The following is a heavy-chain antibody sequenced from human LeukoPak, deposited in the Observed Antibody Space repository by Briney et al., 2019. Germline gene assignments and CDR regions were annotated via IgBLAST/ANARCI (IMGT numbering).Heavy chain of an antibody. CDR3: ARGGMIAVAGTSPYYMDV. Sequence: DGNEKDYVHSVEGRFTISRDNAKNSLDLQMNSLRAEDTAVYYCARGGMIAVAGTSPYYMDVWGKGTTVTVSS. J-gene: IGHJ6*03. V-gene: IGHV3-7*01. CDR2: DGNEK. D-gene: IGHD6-19*01.